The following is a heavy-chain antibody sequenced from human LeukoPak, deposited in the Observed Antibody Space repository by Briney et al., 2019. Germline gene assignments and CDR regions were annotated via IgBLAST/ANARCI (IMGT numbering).Heavy chain of an antibody. CDR3: ARVTGYMIEDYFDY. V-gene: IGHV4-59*01. J-gene: IGHJ4*02. CDR1: GGSISSYY. D-gene: IGHD3-22*01. Sequence: SETLSLTCTVPGGSISSYYWSWIRQPPGKGLEWIGYIYYSGSTNYNPSLKSRVTISVETSKSQFSLKLSSVTAADTAVYYCARVTGYMIEDYFDYWGQGTLVTVSS. CDR2: IYYSGST.